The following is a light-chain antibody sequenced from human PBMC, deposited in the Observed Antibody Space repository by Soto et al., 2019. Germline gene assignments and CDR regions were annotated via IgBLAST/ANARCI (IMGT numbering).Light chain of an antibody. Sequence: EVVMTQSPATLSVFPGERVTLSCRASQSVSTSLAWYQQKPGQAPRLLIYSASTRATGIPARFSGSGSGTEFTLTISSLESEDFAVYYCQQYIHGYTFGRGSELEIK. J-gene: IGKJ2*01. V-gene: IGKV3-15*01. CDR2: SAS. CDR1: QSVSTS. CDR3: QQYIHGYT.